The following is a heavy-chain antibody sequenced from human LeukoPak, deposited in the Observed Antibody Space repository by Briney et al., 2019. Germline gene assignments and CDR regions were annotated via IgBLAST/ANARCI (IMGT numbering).Heavy chain of an antibody. J-gene: IGHJ4*02. CDR3: ARGLRGYFDY. Sequence: SETLSLTCTVSGGSISSSSYYWGWIRQPPGKGLEWIGSIYYSGSTYYNPSLKSRVTISVDTSKNQFSLKLSSVTAADTAVYYCARGLRGYFDYWGQGTLVTVSS. CDR2: IYYSGST. D-gene: IGHD3-10*01. CDR1: GGSISSSSYY. V-gene: IGHV4-39*07.